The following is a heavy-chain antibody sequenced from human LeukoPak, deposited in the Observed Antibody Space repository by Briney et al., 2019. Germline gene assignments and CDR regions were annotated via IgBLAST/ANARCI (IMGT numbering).Heavy chain of an antibody. V-gene: IGHV4-4*07. J-gene: IGHJ4*02. D-gene: IGHD3-22*01. Sequence: SETLSLTCTVSGGSISTNYWSWIRQPAGKGLEWIGRIFASGSTNYNPSLKSRVTMSVDTSKNQFSLKLSSVTAADTAVYYCARDSSGRIDYWGQGTLVTVSS. CDR1: GGSISTNY. CDR3: ARDSSGRIDY. CDR2: IFASGST.